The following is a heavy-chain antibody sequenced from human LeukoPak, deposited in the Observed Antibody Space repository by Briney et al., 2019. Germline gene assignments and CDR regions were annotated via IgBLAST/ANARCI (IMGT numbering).Heavy chain of an antibody. J-gene: IGHJ4*02. CDR3: ARVSSGSYLYFDS. V-gene: IGHV4-34*01. CDR2: INHSGST. Sequence: PSETLSLTCAVYGGSFSGYYWSWIRQPPGKGLEWIGEINHSGSTNYNPSLKSRVTISVDTSKNQFSLNLNSVTAADTAGYYCARVSSGSYLYFDSWGQGTLVTVSS. CDR1: GGSFSGYY. D-gene: IGHD1-26*01.